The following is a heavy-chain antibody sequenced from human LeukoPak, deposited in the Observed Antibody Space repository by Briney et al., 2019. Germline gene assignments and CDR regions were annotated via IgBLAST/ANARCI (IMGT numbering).Heavy chain of an antibody. V-gene: IGHV4-34*01. D-gene: IGHD4-17*01. CDR2: INHSGST. Sequence: NPSETLSLTCAVYGGSFSGYYWSWIRQPPGKGLEWIGEINHSGSTNYNPSLKSRVTISVDTSKNQFSLKLSSVTAADTAVYYCARPTTDYGGKRARFDPWGQGTLVTVSS. J-gene: IGHJ5*02. CDR3: ARPTTDYGGKRARFDP. CDR1: GGSFSGYY.